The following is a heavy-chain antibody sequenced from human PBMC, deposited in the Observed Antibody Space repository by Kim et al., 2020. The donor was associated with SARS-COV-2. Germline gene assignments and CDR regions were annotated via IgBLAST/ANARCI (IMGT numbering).Heavy chain of an antibody. J-gene: IGHJ4*02. CDR1: GFTFSSYA. Sequence: GGSLRLSCAASGFTFSSYAMSWVRQAPGKGLEWVSAISGSGGSTYYADSVKGRFTISRDNSKNTLYLQMNSLRAEDTAVYYCAKEEAHYCGGDCYPYYFDYWGQGTLVTVSS. D-gene: IGHD2-21*02. CDR3: AKEEAHYCGGDCYPYYFDY. CDR2: ISGSGGST. V-gene: IGHV3-23*01.